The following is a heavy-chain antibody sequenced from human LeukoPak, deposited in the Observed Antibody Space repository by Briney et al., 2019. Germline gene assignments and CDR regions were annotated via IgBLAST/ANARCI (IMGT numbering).Heavy chain of an antibody. V-gene: IGHV3-30*04. CDR2: ISYDGSNK. CDR3: ARESDKPYFDY. J-gene: IGHJ4*02. CDR1: GFTFSSYA. Sequence: GGPLRLSCAASGFTFSSYAMHWVRQAPGKGLEWVTVISYDGSNKYYADSVKGRFTISRDNSKNTLYLEMNSLRAEDTAVYYCARESDKPYFDYWGQGTLVTVSS.